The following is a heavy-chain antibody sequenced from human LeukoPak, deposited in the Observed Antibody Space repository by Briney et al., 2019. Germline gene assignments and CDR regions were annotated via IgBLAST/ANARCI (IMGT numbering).Heavy chain of an antibody. J-gene: IGHJ4*02. Sequence: PGGSRRLSCAASGFIFNDYWMHWVRQAPGKGLVWVSCINSDGSSTKYADSVKVRFTISRDNAKNALHLRMNSLRAEDTAVYYCARDPGNYYESWGQGTLVTVSS. CDR3: ARDPGNYYES. CDR2: INSDGSST. V-gene: IGHV3-74*03. CDR1: GFIFNDYW. D-gene: IGHD1-26*01.